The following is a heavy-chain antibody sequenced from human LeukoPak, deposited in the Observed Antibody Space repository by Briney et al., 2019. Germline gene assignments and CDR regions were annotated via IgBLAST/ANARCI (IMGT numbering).Heavy chain of an antibody. V-gene: IGHV1-18*01. CDR3: ARDMGVPAASYYFDY. D-gene: IGHD2-2*01. CDR1: GYTFSNYG. J-gene: IGHJ4*02. Sequence: ASVKVSCKASGYTFSNYGISWVRQAPGQGLEWMGWISAYNGNTKYAQKLQGRVTMTTDTSTSTAYMELRSLRSDDTAVYYCARDMGVPAASYYFDYWGQATLVTVSS. CDR2: ISAYNGNT.